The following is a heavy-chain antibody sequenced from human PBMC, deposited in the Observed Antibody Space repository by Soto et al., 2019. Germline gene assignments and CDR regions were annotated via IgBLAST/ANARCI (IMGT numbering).Heavy chain of an antibody. CDR3: ARRVSGDYGHWFDP. CDR2: IYYSGST. V-gene: IGHV4-39*01. J-gene: IGHJ5*02. CDR1: GVSISSYY. Sequence: SETLSLTCTVSGVSISSYYWGWIRQPPGKGLEWIGSIYYSGSTYYNPSLKSRVTISVDTSKNQFSLKLSSVTAADTAVYYCARRVSGDYGHWFDPWGQGTLVT. D-gene: IGHD3-22*01.